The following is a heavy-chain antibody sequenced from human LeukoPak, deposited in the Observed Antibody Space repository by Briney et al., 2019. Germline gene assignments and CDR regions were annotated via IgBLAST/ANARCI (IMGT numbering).Heavy chain of an antibody. CDR1: GFTFSNAW. J-gene: IGHJ4*02. CDR2: IKSKTDGGTT. CDR3: TTDYGSGSYRYFNY. Sequence: KPGGSLRLSCASSGFTFSNAWMSWVRQTPGKGLEWVGRIKSKTDGGTTDYVAPVKGRFTISRDDSKNTLYLQMNSLKSEDTAVYYCTTDYGSGSYRYFNYWGQGTLVTVSS. D-gene: IGHD3-10*01. V-gene: IGHV3-15*01.